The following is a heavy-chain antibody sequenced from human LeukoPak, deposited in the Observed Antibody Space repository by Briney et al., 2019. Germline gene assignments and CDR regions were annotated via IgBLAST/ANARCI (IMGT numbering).Heavy chain of an antibody. J-gene: IGHJ5*02. CDR3: ASVGYGVPLDP. V-gene: IGHV3-7*03. Sequence: GGSLRLSCAASGFSFSSYWMSWVRQAPGKGLEWVATIRQDGSEKHSVDFVEGRFTISRDNAQNSLYLQMISLRAEDTAVYYCASVGYGVPLDPWGQGAQVTVSS. D-gene: IGHD4-17*01. CDR2: IRQDGSEK. CDR1: GFSFSSYW.